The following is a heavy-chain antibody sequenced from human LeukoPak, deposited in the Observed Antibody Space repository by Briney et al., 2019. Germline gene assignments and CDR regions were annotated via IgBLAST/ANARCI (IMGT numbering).Heavy chain of an antibody. CDR3: AKFAASDTLSGNYPPDFDY. Sequence: GGSLRLSCAASGFTFSSYAMSWVRQAPGKGLEWVSAISGSGGSTYCADSVKGRFTISRDNSKNTLYLQMNSLRAEDTAVYYCAKFAASDTLSGNYPPDFDYWGQGTLVTVSS. CDR1: GFTFSSYA. J-gene: IGHJ4*02. V-gene: IGHV3-23*01. CDR2: ISGSGGST. D-gene: IGHD4-23*01.